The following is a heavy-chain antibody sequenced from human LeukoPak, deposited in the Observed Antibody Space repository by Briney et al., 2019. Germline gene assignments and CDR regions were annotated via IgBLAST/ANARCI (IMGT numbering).Heavy chain of an antibody. D-gene: IGHD2-15*01. CDR1: GFTFSSYA. J-gene: IGHJ5*02. CDR3: AKFGDIVVVVAATHNWFDP. Sequence: GGSLRLSCAASGFTFSSYAMSWVRQAPGKGLEWVSAISGSGGSTYYADSVKGRFTISRDNSKHTLYLQMNSLRAEDTAVYYCAKFGDIVVVVAATHNWFDPWGQGTLVTVSS. V-gene: IGHV3-23*01. CDR2: ISGSGGST.